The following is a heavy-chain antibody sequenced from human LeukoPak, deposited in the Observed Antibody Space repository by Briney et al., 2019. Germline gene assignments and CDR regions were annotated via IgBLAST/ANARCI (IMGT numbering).Heavy chain of an antibody. Sequence: VASVKVSCKASGYTFTSYGISWVRQAPGQGLEWMGWISAYNGNTNYAQKLQGRVTMTTDTSTSTAYMELRSLRSEDTAVYYCARDQTTYCSSTSCYTVGYFDYWGQGTLVTVSS. CDR3: ARDQTTYCSSTSCYTVGYFDY. J-gene: IGHJ4*02. CDR1: GYTFTSYG. D-gene: IGHD2-2*02. V-gene: IGHV1-18*01. CDR2: ISAYNGNT.